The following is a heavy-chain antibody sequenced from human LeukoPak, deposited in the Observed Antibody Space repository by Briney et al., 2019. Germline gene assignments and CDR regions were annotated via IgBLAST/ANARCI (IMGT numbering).Heavy chain of an antibody. V-gene: IGHV1-2*02. J-gene: IGHJ3*02. D-gene: IGHD3-22*01. CDR1: GYTFTGYY. CDR2: INANSGDT. Sequence: ASVKVSCKASGYTFTGYYMHRVRQAPGQGLEWMGWINANSGDTNYAQKFQGRVTMTRDTSISAVYMELSRLTSDDTAVYYCASRLQNYYDSSGNYVDAFDIWGQGTMVTVSS. CDR3: ASRLQNYYDSSGNYVDAFDI.